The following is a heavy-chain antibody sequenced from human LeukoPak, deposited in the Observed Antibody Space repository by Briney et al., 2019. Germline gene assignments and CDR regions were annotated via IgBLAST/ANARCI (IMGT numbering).Heavy chain of an antibody. V-gene: IGHV3-30-3*01. CDR1: GFTFSSYA. J-gene: IGHJ4*02. CDR3: ARDRVVRGAIAPLDY. CDR2: ISYDGSNK. D-gene: IGHD3-10*01. Sequence: PGRSLRLSCAASGFTFSSYAMHWVRQAPGKGLEWVAVISYDGSNKYYADSVKGRSTISRDNSKNTLYLQMNSLRAEDTAVYYCARDRVVRGAIAPLDYWGQGTLVTVSS.